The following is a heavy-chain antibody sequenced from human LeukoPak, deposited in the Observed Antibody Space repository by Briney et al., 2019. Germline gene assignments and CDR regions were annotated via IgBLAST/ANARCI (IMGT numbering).Heavy chain of an antibody. D-gene: IGHD2-15*01. V-gene: IGHV3-21*01. CDR3: AREVRDIVVVVAASPFDY. CDR2: IRSSSSYI. J-gene: IGHJ4*02. CDR1: GFTFSSYT. Sequence: PEGSLRLSCAASGFTFSSYTMNWVRQAPGKGLDWVSSIRSSSSYIYYADSVKGRFTISRDNAKNSLYLQMNSLRAEDTAVYYCAREVRDIVVVVAASPFDYWGQGTLVTVSS.